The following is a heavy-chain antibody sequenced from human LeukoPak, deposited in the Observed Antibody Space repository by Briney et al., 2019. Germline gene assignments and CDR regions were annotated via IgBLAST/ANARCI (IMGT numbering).Heavy chain of an antibody. D-gene: IGHD1-26*01. CDR3: ATNRELPDY. Sequence: PGGSLRLSCAASGFTFSSYAMHWVRQAPGKGLEWVAVISYDGSNKYYADSVKGRFTISRDNSKNTLYLQMNSLRAEDTAVYYCATNRELPDYWGQGTLVTVSS. J-gene: IGHJ4*02. V-gene: IGHV3-30*04. CDR2: ISYDGSNK. CDR1: GFTFSSYA.